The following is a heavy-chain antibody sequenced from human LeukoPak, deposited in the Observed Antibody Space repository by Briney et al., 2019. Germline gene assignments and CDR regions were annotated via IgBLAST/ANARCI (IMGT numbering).Heavy chain of an antibody. CDR3: ARALGNYFDY. CDR2: INYTEST. Sequence: SETLSFTCTGSGDSISSYYWGWLRQPQGKELEWIGYINYTESTNYNTSLHSRITISVDTSKKQISLKLNSVTAADTAVYYCARALGNYFDYWGQGTLVTVST. D-gene: IGHD3-10*01. V-gene: IGHV4-59*08. J-gene: IGHJ4*02. CDR1: GDSISSYY.